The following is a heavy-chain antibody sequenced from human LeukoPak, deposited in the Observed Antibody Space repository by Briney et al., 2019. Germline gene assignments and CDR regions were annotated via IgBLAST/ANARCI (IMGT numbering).Heavy chain of an antibody. CDR1: GGTFSNYA. CDR2: INPNSGGT. Sequence: ASVKVSCKASGGTFSNYAISWVRQAPGQGLEWMGWINPNSGGTNYAQKFQGRVTMTRDTSISTAYMELSRLRSDDTAVYYCARALEQRYFDWLFTRRDFDYWGQGTLVTVSS. D-gene: IGHD3-9*01. CDR3: ARALEQRYFDWLFTRRDFDY. J-gene: IGHJ4*02. V-gene: IGHV1-2*02.